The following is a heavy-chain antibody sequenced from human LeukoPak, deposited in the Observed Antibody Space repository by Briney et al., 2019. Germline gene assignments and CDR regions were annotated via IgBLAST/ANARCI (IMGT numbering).Heavy chain of an antibody. CDR3: ATTNDGGGYQWGDFFDF. D-gene: IGHD3-22*01. Sequence: ASVKVSCKASGGTSNSHAISWVRQAPGQGLEWMGRIIPNLGTTNRAQNFQDRVTLTADKSTNTAYMELTSLTSDDTAVYYCATTNDGGGYQWGDFFDFWAREPWSPSPQ. V-gene: IGHV1-69*04. CDR1: GGTSNSHA. CDR2: IIPNLGTT. J-gene: IGHJ4*02.